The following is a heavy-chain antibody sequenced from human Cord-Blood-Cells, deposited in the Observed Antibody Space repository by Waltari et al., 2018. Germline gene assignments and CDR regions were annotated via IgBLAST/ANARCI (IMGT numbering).Heavy chain of an antibody. V-gene: IGHV4-34*01. Sequence: QVQLQQWGAGLLKPSETLSLTCAVYGGSFSGYYWSWIRQPPGKGLEWIGEINHSGSTHYNPSLKSRVTISVDTSKNQFSLKLSSVTAADTAVYYCARVYGSGSYYMPSAFDIWGQGTMVTVSS. CDR3: ARVYGSGSYYMPSAFDI. J-gene: IGHJ3*02. CDR1: GGSFSGYY. CDR2: INHSGST. D-gene: IGHD3-10*01.